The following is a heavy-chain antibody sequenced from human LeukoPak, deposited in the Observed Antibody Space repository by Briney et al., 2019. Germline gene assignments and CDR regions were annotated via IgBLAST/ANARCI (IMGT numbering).Heavy chain of an antibody. CDR1: GCFISSGYY. D-gene: IGHD6-6*01. J-gene: IGHJ4*02. V-gene: IGHV4-38-2*01. Sequence: SETLSLPCEVSGCFISSGYYWGWIRQPPRKGLDWLGSFDHSGSPYDNQSLKSRVTISVDTSKNQFSRKLSPLTAADTAVYYCARRRSSSSRTNYYFDYWGQRTLVTVSS. CDR3: ARRRSSSSRTNYYFDY. CDR2: FDHSGSP.